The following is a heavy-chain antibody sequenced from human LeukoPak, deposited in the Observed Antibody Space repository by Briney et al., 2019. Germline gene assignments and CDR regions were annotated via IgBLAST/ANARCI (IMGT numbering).Heavy chain of an antibody. CDR2: IYPGDSDT. CDR1: GYSFTSYW. CDR3: ARRDCSSTSCQGFDP. J-gene: IGHJ5*02. V-gene: IGHV5-51*01. D-gene: IGHD2-2*01. Sequence: ASVKVSCKGSGYSFTSYWIGWVRQMHGKGLEWMGIIYPGDSDTRYSPSFQGQVTISADKSISTAYLQWSSLKASDTAMYYCARRDCSSTSCQGFDPWGQGTLVTVSS.